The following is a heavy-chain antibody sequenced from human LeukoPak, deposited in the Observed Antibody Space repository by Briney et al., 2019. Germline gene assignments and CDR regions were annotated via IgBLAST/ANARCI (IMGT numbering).Heavy chain of an antibody. Sequence: KAGGSLRLSCAASGFTFSSYTMNWVRQAPGEGLEWVSSISSSSYIYYADSVKGRFTISRDNSKNTLYLQMNSLRAEDTAVYYCARAAAGISDAFDIWGQGTMVTVSS. CDR3: ARAAAGISDAFDI. D-gene: IGHD6-13*01. J-gene: IGHJ3*02. CDR1: GFTFSSYT. V-gene: IGHV3-21*01. CDR2: ISSSSYI.